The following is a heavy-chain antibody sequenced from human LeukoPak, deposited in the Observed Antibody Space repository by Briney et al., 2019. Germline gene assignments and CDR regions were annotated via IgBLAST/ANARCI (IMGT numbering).Heavy chain of an antibody. CDR1: GFTVSSNY. J-gene: IGHJ3*02. Sequence: GGSLRLSCAASGFTVSSNYMSWVRQAPGKGLEWVSVIYSGGSTYYSDSVKGRFTISRDNSKNTLYLQMNRLRAEDTAVYYCAREGYGPLLRAFDIWGQGTMVTVSS. CDR3: AREGYGPLLRAFDI. D-gene: IGHD4-17*01. CDR2: IYSGGST. V-gene: IGHV3-66*02.